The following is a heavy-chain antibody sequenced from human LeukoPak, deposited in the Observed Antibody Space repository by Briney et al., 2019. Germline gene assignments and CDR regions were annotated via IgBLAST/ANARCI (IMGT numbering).Heavy chain of an antibody. V-gene: IGHV3-74*01. J-gene: IGHJ6*03. CDR2: INSDGSST. CDR3: ARERGYYGSGTHHWDYYYYMDV. CDR1: GFTFSSYW. D-gene: IGHD3-10*01. Sequence: AGGSLRLSCAASGFTFSSYWMHWVRQAPGKGLVWVSRINSDGSSTSYADSVKGRFTISRDNAKNALYLQMNSLRAEDTAVYYCARERGYYGSGTHHWDYYYYMDVWGKGTTVTVSS.